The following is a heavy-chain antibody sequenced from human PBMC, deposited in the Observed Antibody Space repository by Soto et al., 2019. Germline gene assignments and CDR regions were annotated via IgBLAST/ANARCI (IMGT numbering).Heavy chain of an antibody. CDR1: GFSLSTSGAA. D-gene: IGHD3-3*01. J-gene: IGHJ5*02. Sequence: QINLIESGPTLVNPTQTLTLTYTFSGFSLSTSGAAVGWVRQPPGRALEWLALIYWDGDKRYNASLGNRLTITKDTSMNQVVLTLTNVDPADTATYYCAHRATMTIFGLIIDNGIWFDPWGQGTRVIVSS. CDR3: AHRATMTIFGLIIDNGIWFDP. CDR2: IYWDGDK. V-gene: IGHV2-5*02.